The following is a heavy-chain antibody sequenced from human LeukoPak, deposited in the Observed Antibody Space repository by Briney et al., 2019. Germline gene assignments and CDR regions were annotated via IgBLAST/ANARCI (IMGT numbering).Heavy chain of an antibody. Sequence: GASVKVSCKASGGTFSSYAISWVRQAPGQGLEWMGGIIPIFGTANYAQKFQGRVTITADESTSAAYMELSSLRSEDTAVYYCARAPQAWYEGQFDYWGQGTLVTVSS. CDR1: GGTFSSYA. CDR2: IIPIFGTA. J-gene: IGHJ4*02. V-gene: IGHV1-69*13. CDR3: ARAPQAWYEGQFDY. D-gene: IGHD6-13*01.